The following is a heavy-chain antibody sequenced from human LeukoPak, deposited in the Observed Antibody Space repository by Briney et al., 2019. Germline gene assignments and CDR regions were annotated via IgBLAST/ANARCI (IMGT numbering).Heavy chain of an antibody. J-gene: IGHJ4*02. CDR3: ATDSSSWNIFDN. V-gene: IGHV3-30*03. CDR1: GFTFSSYV. Sequence: GGSLRLSCAASGFTFSSYVMHWVRQAPGKGLEWVAVISYDGSNKNYADSVKGRFTISRDNSKNTVRVQMNNLRAEDTAVYYCATDSSSWNIFDNWGQGTLVTVSS. CDR2: ISYDGSNK. D-gene: IGHD6-13*01.